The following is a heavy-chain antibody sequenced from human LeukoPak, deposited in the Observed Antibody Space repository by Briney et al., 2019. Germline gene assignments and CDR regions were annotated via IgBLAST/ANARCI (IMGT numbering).Heavy chain of an antibody. V-gene: IGHV1-18*01. CDR3: ARDPCSGGSCHDAFDI. J-gene: IGHJ3*02. Sequence: GASVKVSCKASGYTFTSYGISWVRQAPRQGLEWMGWISTYNGNTNSAQKLQGRVTMTTDTSTSTAHMELRSLRSDDTAVYYCARDPCSGGSCHDAFDIWGQGTTVTVSS. CDR1: GYTFTSYG. D-gene: IGHD2-15*01. CDR2: ISTYNGNT.